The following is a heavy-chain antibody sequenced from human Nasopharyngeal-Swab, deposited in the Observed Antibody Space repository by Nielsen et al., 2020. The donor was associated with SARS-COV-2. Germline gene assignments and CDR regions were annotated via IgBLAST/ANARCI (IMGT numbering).Heavy chain of an antibody. CDR1: GYSFTAYW. D-gene: IGHD2-15*01. J-gene: IGHJ6*02. CDR3: ARHLFPRGDYYGMDV. Sequence: KVSCKSSGYSFTAYWIGWVRQMPGKGLEWMGIIYPGDSDTRYSPSFQGQVTISADKSISTAYLQWSSLKASDTAIYYCARHLFPRGDYYGMDVWGQGTTVTVSS. CDR2: IYPGDSDT. V-gene: IGHV5-51*01.